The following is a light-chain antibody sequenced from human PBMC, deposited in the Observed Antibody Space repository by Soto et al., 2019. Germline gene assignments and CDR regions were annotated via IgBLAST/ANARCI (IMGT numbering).Light chain of an antibody. CDR1: QGSSSW. CDR2: AAS. Sequence: DTQTNLSPSSLSAYKTDRITIHFRVSQGSSSWLAWYQQKPGKAPKLLIYAASSLQSVVPSRFSGRGSGTDFTLTISGLQPEDFATYYCQQSYSARTFGQGTKVDIK. J-gene: IGKJ1*01. V-gene: IGKV1-39*01. CDR3: QQSYSART.